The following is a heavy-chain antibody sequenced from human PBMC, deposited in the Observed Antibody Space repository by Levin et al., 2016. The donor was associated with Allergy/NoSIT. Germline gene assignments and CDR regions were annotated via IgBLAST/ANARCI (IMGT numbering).Heavy chain of an antibody. Sequence: WIRQPPGKGLEWIGSIYYSGSTYYNPSLKSRVTISVDTSKNQFSLKLSSATAADTAVYYCARDYPETQGSRYFDLWGRGTLVTVSS. CDR3: ARDYPETQGSRYFDL. V-gene: IGHV4-39*07. CDR2: IYYSGST. J-gene: IGHJ2*01. D-gene: IGHD6-13*01.